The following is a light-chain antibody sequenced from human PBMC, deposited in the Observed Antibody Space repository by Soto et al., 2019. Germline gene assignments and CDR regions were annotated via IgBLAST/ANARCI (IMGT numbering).Light chain of an antibody. Sequence: DIQLTQSPSFLSASVGDRVTITCRTSQDISSYLAWYQQKPGKAPQLLISAASTLQSGVPSRFSGSGSGKEFTLTSSSLQPEDFATYYCQQLKSYPLSFGGGTKVEI. J-gene: IGKJ4*02. CDR2: AAS. CDR1: QDISSY. CDR3: QQLKSYPLS. V-gene: IGKV1-9*01.